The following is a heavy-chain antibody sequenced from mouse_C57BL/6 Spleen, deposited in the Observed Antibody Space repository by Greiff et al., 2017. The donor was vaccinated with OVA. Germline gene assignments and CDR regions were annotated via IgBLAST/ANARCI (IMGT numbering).Heavy chain of an antibody. J-gene: IGHJ4*01. V-gene: IGHV5-9-1*02. CDR3: TRGGGYYVYYYAMDY. CDR1: GFTFSSYA. Sequence: DVMLVESGEGLVKPGGSLKLSCAASGFTFSSYAMSWVRQTPEKRLEWVAYISSGGDYIYYADTVKGRFTISRDNARNTLYLQMSSLKSEDTAMYYCTRGGGYYVYYYAMDYWGQGTSVTVSS. CDR2: ISSGGDYI. D-gene: IGHD2-3*01.